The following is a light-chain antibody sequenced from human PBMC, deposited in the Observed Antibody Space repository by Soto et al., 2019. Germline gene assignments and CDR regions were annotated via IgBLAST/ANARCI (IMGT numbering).Light chain of an antibody. Sequence: DIQLTQSPSFLSASVGDRVTITCRASQGISSHLAWYQQKPGKAPNLLIYAASTLQSGVPSRFSGSGSGTEFTLTISSLQPEDFETYYCQQLNSYPFTFGRGTKVDI. CDR1: QGISSH. J-gene: IGKJ3*01. V-gene: IGKV1-9*01. CDR2: AAS. CDR3: QQLNSYPFT.